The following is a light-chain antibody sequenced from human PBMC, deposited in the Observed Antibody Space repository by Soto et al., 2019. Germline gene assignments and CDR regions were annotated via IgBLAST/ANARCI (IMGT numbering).Light chain of an antibody. J-gene: IGKJ4*01. V-gene: IGKV3D-15*01. CDR2: GAS. Sequence: EIVMTQSPATLSVSPGERATLSCRASQSVSSNLAWYQQKPGQAPRLLIYGASTRATGIPARFSGSGSGTEFTLTISSLQSEDCAVYSCQQYNNWPPLTFGGGNKVEIK. CDR3: QQYNNWPPLT. CDR1: QSVSSN.